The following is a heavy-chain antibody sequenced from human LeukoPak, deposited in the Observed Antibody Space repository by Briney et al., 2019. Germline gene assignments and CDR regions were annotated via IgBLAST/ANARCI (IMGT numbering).Heavy chain of an antibody. J-gene: IGHJ4*02. Sequence: GGSLRLSCAASGFTFDDYAMHWVRQAPGKGLEWVSGISWNSGSIGYADSVKGRFTISRDNAKNSLYLQMNSLRAEDTALYYCAKDISVGGSGSLGTLFDYWGQGTLVTVSS. V-gene: IGHV3-9*01. D-gene: IGHD3-10*01. CDR2: ISWNSGSI. CDR1: GFTFDDYA. CDR3: AKDISVGGSGSLGTLFDY.